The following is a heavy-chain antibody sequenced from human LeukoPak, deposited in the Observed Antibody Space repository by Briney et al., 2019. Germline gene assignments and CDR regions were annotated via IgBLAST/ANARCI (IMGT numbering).Heavy chain of an antibody. Sequence: VGSLRLSCAASGFTFSDYYMSWIRQAPGKGLEWVSSISSSGTTISYADSVKGRFTISRDNAKNSLYLQMNSLRAEDTAVYYCARGRSPDGYKYYFDYWGQGTLVTVSS. V-gene: IGHV3-11*01. J-gene: IGHJ4*02. D-gene: IGHD5-24*01. CDR3: ARGRSPDGYKYYFDY. CDR2: ISSSGTTI. CDR1: GFTFSDYY.